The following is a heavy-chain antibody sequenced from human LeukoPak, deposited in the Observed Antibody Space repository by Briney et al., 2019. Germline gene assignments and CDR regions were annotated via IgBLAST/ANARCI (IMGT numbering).Heavy chain of an antibody. D-gene: IGHD6-6*01. CDR1: GFTFSSYA. CDR2: ISGSGGST. J-gene: IGHJ3*01. Sequence: GGSLRLSCAASGFTFSSYAMSWVRQAPGKGLERVSSISGSGGSTFYADSVKGRFTISRDNSKNTVSLQMNSLRAEDTAVYYCASSIAALMGGNDAFDVWGEGTMVTVSS. CDR3: ASSIAALMGGNDAFDV. V-gene: IGHV3-23*01.